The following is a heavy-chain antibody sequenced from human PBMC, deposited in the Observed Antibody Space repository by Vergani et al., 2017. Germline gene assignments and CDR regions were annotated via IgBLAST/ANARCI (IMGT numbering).Heavy chain of an antibody. J-gene: IGHJ4*02. CDR3: ARRGYSGYDYVFNQNDYDSSGYYFDY. CDR2: ISSSSGYI. CDR1: GFTFSSYS. Sequence: EVQLVESGGGLVKPGGSLRLSCAASGFTFSSYSMNWVRQAPGKGLEWVSSISSSSGYIYYADSVKGRFTISRDNAKNSLYLQMNSLRAEDTAVYYCARRGYSGYDYVFNQNDYDSSGYYFDYWGQGTLVTVSS. D-gene: IGHD5-12*01. V-gene: IGHV3-21*01.